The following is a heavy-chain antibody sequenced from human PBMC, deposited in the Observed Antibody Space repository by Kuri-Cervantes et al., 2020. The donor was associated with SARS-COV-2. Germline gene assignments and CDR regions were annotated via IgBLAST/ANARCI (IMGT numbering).Heavy chain of an antibody. Sequence: GGSLRLSCAASGFTFSSYAMSWVRQAPGKGLEWVSAISGSGGSTYYADSVKGRFTISRDNAKNSLYLQMNSLRAEDTAVYYCARDARITIFGVVIIEQVFDYWGQGTLVTVSS. CDR1: GFTFSSYA. D-gene: IGHD3-3*01. CDR3: ARDARITIFGVVIIEQVFDY. J-gene: IGHJ4*02. CDR2: ISGSGGST. V-gene: IGHV3-23*01.